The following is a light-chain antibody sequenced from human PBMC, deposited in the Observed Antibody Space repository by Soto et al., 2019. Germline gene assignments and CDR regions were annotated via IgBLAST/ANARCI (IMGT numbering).Light chain of an antibody. CDR2: DVS. CDR1: SSDIGAYKY. J-gene: IGLJ2*01. CDR3: SSYTRSASVV. V-gene: IGLV2-14*01. Sequence: QSALTQPASVSGFPGQSITIFCTGTSSDIGAYKYVSWYQQHSGKAPKLMIYDVSKRPSGVSNRFSGSKSDNTASLTISGLQAEDEADYHCSSYTRSASVVFGGGTKLTVL.